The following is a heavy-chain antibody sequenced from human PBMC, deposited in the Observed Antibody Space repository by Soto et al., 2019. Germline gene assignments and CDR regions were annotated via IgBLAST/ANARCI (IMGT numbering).Heavy chain of an antibody. CDR2: IYHSGSI. CDR1: SGSITTSAW. Sequence: SETLSLTCTVSSGSITTSAWWSWVRQPPGKGLEWIGEIYHSGSINYSPSLASRLTISVDKSKNQFSLKLTSVTAADTAVYYCARDACSGATCYAPAGGDSFDVWGQGTMVTVSS. J-gene: IGHJ3*01. CDR3: ARDACSGATCYAPAGGDSFDV. D-gene: IGHD2-2*01. V-gene: IGHV4-4*02.